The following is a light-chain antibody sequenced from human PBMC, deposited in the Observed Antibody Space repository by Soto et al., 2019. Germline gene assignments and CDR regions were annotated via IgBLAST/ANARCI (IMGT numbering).Light chain of an antibody. V-gene: IGKV3-15*01. CDR2: EAS. Sequence: EIVMTQSPATLSVSPREGATLXXRASQSVGSNFAWYQQKPGTAPRXLIYEASTRATCSPARFSGSGAETEFTLTISSLQSEDFAVYYCQQYTKWPLTFGPGTNVEIK. J-gene: IGKJ3*01. CDR3: QQYTKWPLT. CDR1: QSVGSN.